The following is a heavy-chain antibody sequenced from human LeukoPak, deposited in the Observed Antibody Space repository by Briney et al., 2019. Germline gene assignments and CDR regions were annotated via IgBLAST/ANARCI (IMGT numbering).Heavy chain of an antibody. J-gene: IGHJ6*03. CDR2: MNPNSGNT. CDR3: ARGPDSSGYGPHWYFYYYMDV. Sequence: GASVKVSCKASGYTFTSYDINWVRQATGQGLEWMGWMNPNSGNTGYAQKFQGRVTMTRNTSISTAYMELSSLRSEDTAVYYCARGPDSSGYGPHWYFYYYMDVWGKGTTVTIPS. CDR1: GYTFTSYD. V-gene: IGHV1-8*01. D-gene: IGHD3-22*01.